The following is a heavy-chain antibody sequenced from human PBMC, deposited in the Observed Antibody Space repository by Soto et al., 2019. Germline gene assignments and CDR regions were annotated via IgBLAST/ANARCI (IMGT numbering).Heavy chain of an antibody. CDR3: AKPRESYDYNPLGY. CDR1: GFTFSSYA. CDR2: ISGSGGST. D-gene: IGHD5-12*01. Sequence: PGGSPRLSCAASGFTFSSYAMSWVRQAPGKGLEWVSAISGSGGSTYYADSVKGRFTISRDNSKNTLYLQMNSLRAEDTAVYYCAKPRESYDYNPLGYWGQGTLVTVSS. V-gene: IGHV3-23*01. J-gene: IGHJ4*02.